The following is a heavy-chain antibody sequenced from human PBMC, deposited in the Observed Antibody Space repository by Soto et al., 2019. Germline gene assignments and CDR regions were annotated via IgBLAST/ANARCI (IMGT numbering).Heavy chain of an antibody. CDR3: AKVLRFEPTAGMDV. CDR1: GFNFSSYA. D-gene: IGHD3-16*01. V-gene: IGHV3-23*01. J-gene: IGHJ6*03. CDR2: ISGSGGST. Sequence: PGGSLRLSCAASGFNFSSYAMSWVRQAPGKGLEWVSAISGSGGSTYYADTVKGRFTISRDNSKNTLYLQMNSLRAEDTAVYYCAKVLRFEPTAGMDVWGKGTTVTVSS.